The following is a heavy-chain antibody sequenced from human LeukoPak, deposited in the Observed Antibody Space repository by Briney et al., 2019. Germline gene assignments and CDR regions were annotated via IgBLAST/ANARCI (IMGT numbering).Heavy chain of an antibody. CDR3: RRDWNEYYFDY. CDR2: ISYYGSNK. Sequence: GGSLRLSFAASGFTFSSYAMHWVRQAPGKGLEWVAVISYYGSNKYYADPGKGRFTISRDNSKNTLYPQMNSRRAEDAAVYYCRRDWNEYYFDYWGEGTLVTVSS. J-gene: IGHJ4*02. CDR1: GFTFSSYA. D-gene: IGHD1-1*01. V-gene: IGHV3-30*04.